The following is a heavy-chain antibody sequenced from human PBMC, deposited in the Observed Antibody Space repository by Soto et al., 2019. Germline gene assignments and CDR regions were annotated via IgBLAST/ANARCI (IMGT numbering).Heavy chain of an antibody. Sequence: GGSLRLSCAASGFTFSNAWMSWVRQAPGKGLEWVGRIKSKTDGGTTDYAAPVKGRFTISRDDSKNTLYLQMNSLKTEDTAVYYCSTYSSGDTHDAFDIWGQGTMVTVSS. V-gene: IGHV3-15*01. CDR2: IKSKTDGGTT. CDR3: STYSSGDTHDAFDI. J-gene: IGHJ3*02. D-gene: IGHD6-19*01. CDR1: GFTFSNAW.